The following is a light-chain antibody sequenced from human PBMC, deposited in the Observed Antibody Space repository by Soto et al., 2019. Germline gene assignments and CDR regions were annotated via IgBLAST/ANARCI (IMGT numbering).Light chain of an antibody. Sequence: DIQMTQSPSSLSASVGDRVTITCRASQSISSFLNWYQQKPGKAPELLIYAASSLQSGVPSRFSGTISGTDFILTISSLQPEDFTTYYCQQSYSTPRTFGGGTKVDIK. J-gene: IGKJ4*01. CDR1: QSISSF. V-gene: IGKV1-39*01. CDR2: AAS. CDR3: QQSYSTPRT.